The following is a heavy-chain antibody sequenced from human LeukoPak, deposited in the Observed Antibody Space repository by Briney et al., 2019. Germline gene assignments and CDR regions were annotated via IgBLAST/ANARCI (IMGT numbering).Heavy chain of an antibody. V-gene: IGHV1-2*02. CDR2: INPNSGGT. D-gene: IGHD2-2*01. CDR1: GYTFTGYY. Sequence: ASVKVSCKASGYTFTGYYMHWVRQAPGQGLEWMGWINPNSGGTNYAQKFQGRVTMTRDTSISTAYMELSRLRSDDTAVYYCAGLSYCSSTSYYLGYYYYYKDVWGKGTTVTVSS. CDR3: AGLSYCSSTSYYLGYYYYYKDV. J-gene: IGHJ6*03.